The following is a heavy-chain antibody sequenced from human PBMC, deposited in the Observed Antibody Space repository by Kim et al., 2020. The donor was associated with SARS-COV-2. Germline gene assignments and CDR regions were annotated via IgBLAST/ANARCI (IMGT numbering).Heavy chain of an antibody. CDR2: ISYDGFNK. Sequence: GGSLRLSCAASGFTFSSYGMHWVRQAPGKGLEWVAVISYDGFNKYYADSVKGRFTISRDNSKNTLYLQMNSLRAEDTAVYYCARPRSGSYQHYFDYWGQGTLVTVSS. CDR3: ARPRSGSYQHYFDY. D-gene: IGHD1-26*01. J-gene: IGHJ4*01. V-gene: IGHV3-33*05. CDR1: GFTFSSYG.